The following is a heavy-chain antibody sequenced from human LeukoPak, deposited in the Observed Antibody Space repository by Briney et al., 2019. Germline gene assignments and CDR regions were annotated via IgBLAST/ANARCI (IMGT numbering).Heavy chain of an antibody. D-gene: IGHD1-1*01. CDR3: AREIRETVFTRHHYYGIDV. CDR2: IGTVDDT. CDR1: GFTFSTYD. Sequence: GGSLRLSCAASGFTFSTYDMHWVRQVTGKGLEWVSAIGTVDDTYYLGSVKGRFAISRENAKNVLYLQMSSLRVEDTAVYHCAREIRETVFTRHHYYGIDVWGQGTTVTVSS. V-gene: IGHV3-13*01. J-gene: IGHJ6*02.